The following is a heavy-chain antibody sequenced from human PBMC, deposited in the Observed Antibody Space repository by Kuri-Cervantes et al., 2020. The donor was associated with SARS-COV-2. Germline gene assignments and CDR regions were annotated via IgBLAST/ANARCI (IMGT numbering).Heavy chain of an antibody. D-gene: IGHD5-18*01. CDR1: GYSFTSYW. V-gene: IGHV1-18*04. Sequence: ASVKVSCKGSGYSFTSYWIGWVRQAPGQGLEWMGWISAYNGNTNYAQKLQGRVTMTTGTSTGTAYMELRSLRSDDTAVYYCARDWAAGVQLWQQNDAFDIWGQGTMVTVSS. CDR3: ARDWAAGVQLWQQNDAFDI. CDR2: ISAYNGNT. J-gene: IGHJ3*02.